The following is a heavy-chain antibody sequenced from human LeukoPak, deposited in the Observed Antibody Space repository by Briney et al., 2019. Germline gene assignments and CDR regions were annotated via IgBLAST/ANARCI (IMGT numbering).Heavy chain of an antibody. CDR2: IYYSGST. J-gene: IGHJ4*02. CDR1: GGSISSSSYH. CDR3: ARLHNPLLYLDY. Sequence: PSKTLSLTCTVSGGSISSSSYHWGLIRQPPGKGLEWIGSIYYSGSTYYNPSLKSRVTISVDTSKNQFSLKLSSVTAADTAVYYCARLHNPLLYLDYWGQGTLVTVSS. D-gene: IGHD2-15*01. V-gene: IGHV4-39*01.